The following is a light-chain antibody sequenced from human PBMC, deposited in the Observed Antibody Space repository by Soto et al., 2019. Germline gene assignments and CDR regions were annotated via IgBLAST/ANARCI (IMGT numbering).Light chain of an antibody. V-gene: IGKV3-20*01. CDR3: QQSYSTPRT. CDR1: QSVSNNY. J-gene: IGKJ1*01. CDR2: GAS. Sequence: EIVLTQSPGTLSLSPGERATLYFSASQSVSNNYLAWYQQKPGQAPRLLIHGASSRVTGIPDRFSGSGSGTDFTLTISSLQPEDFATYYCQQSYSTPRTFGQGTKVDIK.